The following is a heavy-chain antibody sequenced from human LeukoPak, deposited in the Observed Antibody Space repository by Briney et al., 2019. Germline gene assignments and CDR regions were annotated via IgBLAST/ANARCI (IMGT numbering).Heavy chain of an antibody. D-gene: IGHD3-10*01. Sequence: SVKVSCKASGYTFTGYYMHWVRQAPGQGLEWMGGIIPIFGAANYAQKFQGRVTITADESTSTAYMELSSLRSEDTAVYYCASRGSERGYFDYWGQGTLVTVSS. CDR1: GYTFTGYY. CDR3: ASRGSERGYFDY. CDR2: IIPIFGAA. V-gene: IGHV1-69*13. J-gene: IGHJ4*02.